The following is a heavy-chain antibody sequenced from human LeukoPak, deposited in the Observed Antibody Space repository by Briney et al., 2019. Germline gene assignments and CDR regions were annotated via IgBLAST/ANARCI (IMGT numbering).Heavy chain of an antibody. CDR3: AKAHPRYSYGSLPLDY. CDR1: GFTFSSYA. Sequence: GGSLRLSCAASGFTFSSYAMNWVRQAPGKGLEWVSHISSSSSNIFYSDSVRGRFTISRDNSKNTLYLQMNSLRAEDTAVYYCAKAHPRYSYGSLPLDYWGQGTLVTVSS. CDR2: ISSSSSNI. V-gene: IGHV3-48*01. J-gene: IGHJ4*02. D-gene: IGHD5-18*01.